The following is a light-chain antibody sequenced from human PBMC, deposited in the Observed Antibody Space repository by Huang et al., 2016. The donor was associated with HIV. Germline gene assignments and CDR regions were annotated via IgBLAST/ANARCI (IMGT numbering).Light chain of an antibody. Sequence: IVMTQSPGSLTVSVGGRATFECMSSQSLFYSSTNKNYLAWYRQKPGRSPQLLMYWATVRDSGAPDRFTGSGSETEFTLTISDVQSDDVAIYYCQQYYSTPCTFGQGTRLEI. J-gene: IGKJ2*02. CDR3: QQYYSTPCT. CDR1: QSLFYSSTNKNY. V-gene: IGKV4-1*01. CDR2: WAT.